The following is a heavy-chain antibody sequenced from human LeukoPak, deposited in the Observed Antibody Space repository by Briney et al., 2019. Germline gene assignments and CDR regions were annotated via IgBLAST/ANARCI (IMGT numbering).Heavy chain of an antibody. D-gene: IGHD1-26*01. Sequence: GGSLRLSCAASGFTFSSYAMHWVRRAPGKGLEWVAVISYDGSNKYYADSVKGRFTISRDNSKNTLYLQMNSLRAEDTAVYYCARDKGGSYYVYCDYWGHGTLVTVSS. J-gene: IGHJ4*01. CDR1: GFTFSSYA. CDR3: ARDKGGSYYVYCDY. V-gene: IGHV3-30-3*01. CDR2: ISYDGSNK.